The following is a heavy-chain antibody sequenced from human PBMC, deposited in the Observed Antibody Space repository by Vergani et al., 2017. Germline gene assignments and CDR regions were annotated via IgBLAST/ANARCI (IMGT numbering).Heavy chain of an antibody. V-gene: IGHV3-9*01. D-gene: IGHD2-2*01. Sequence: EVQLVESGGGLVQPGGSLRLSCAASGFTFDDYAMHWVRQAPGKGLEWVSGISWNSGSIGYADSVKGRFTISRDNAKNSLYLQMNSLRAEDTALYYCAKDSCSTSCYFFDYWGQGTLVTVSS. J-gene: IGHJ4*02. CDR3: AKDSCSTSCYFFDY. CDR1: GFTFDDYA. CDR2: ISWNSGSI.